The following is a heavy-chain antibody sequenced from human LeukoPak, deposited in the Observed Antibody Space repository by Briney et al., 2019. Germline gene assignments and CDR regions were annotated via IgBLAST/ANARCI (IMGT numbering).Heavy chain of an antibody. J-gene: IGHJ4*02. Sequence: SETLSLTCTVSGGSISSYYWSWIRQPPGKGLEWIGYIYYSGSTNYNPSLKSRVTISVDTSKNQFSLKLSSVTAADTAVYYCARHRRIVGATEFDYWGQGTLVTVSS. CDR1: GGSISSYY. D-gene: IGHD1-26*01. V-gene: IGHV4-59*08. CDR3: ARHRRIVGATEFDY. CDR2: IYYSGST.